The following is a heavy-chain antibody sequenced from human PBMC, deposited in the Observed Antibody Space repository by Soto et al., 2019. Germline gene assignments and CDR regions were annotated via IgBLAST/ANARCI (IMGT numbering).Heavy chain of an antibody. CDR3: ARMEAQGNRHEYLEY. J-gene: IGHJ4*02. D-gene: IGHD3-3*01. CDR2: ISSRGST. CDR1: GGSIRRVVYY. Sequence: QVQLQESGPVLVMPSQTLSLTCAVSGGSIRRVVYYWSWLRQLPGKGLEWLGYISSRGSTYSNSSLKSRFSLSIDTEQDTFALKLASVSAADTAVYYCARMEAQGNRHEYLEYWGQGMLVTVSS. V-gene: IGHV4-31*11.